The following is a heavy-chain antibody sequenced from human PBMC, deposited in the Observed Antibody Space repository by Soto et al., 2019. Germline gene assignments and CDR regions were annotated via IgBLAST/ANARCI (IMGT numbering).Heavy chain of an antibody. V-gene: IGHV1-69*13. Sequence: SVKVSCKASGGTLSSYAISWVRQAPGQGLEWMGGIIPIFGTADYAQKFQGRVTITADESTSTAYMELSSLRSEDTTVYYCASSGIAARRYYYYYGMDVWGQGXTVTVPS. J-gene: IGHJ6*02. CDR1: GGTLSSYA. CDR3: ASSGIAARRYYYYYGMDV. CDR2: IIPIFGTA. D-gene: IGHD6-6*01.